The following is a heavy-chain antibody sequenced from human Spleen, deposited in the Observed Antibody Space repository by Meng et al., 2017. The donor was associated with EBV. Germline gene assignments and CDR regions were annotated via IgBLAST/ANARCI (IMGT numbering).Heavy chain of an antibody. Sequence: QITLKESGPTLVNPXXTLTLTCTFSGFSLTTNTVGVGWIRQPPGEALEWLAVIYWDDDKRYSPSLKSRLTITQDTSENQVVLTMTKMDPVDTATYYCAHTKYCGGIGCKHLVFDPGGQGTRVTVSS. V-gene: IGHV2-5*02. J-gene: IGHJ5*02. CDR2: IYWDDDK. D-gene: IGHD2-21*01. CDR1: GFSLTTNTVG. CDR3: AHTKYCGGIGCKHLVFDP.